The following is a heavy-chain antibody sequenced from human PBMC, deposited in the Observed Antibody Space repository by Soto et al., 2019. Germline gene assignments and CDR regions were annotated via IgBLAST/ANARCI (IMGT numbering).Heavy chain of an antibody. CDR2: ISYDGSNK. Sequence: GGSLRLSCAASGFTFSSYGMHWVRQAPGKGLEWVAVISYDGSNKYYADSVKGRFTISRDNSKSTLYLQMNSLRAEDTAVYYCAKERLGYCSSTSCYLFQGNNWFDPWGQGTLVTVSS. CDR1: GFTFSSYG. J-gene: IGHJ5*02. D-gene: IGHD2-2*01. V-gene: IGHV3-30*18. CDR3: AKERLGYCSSTSCYLFQGNNWFDP.